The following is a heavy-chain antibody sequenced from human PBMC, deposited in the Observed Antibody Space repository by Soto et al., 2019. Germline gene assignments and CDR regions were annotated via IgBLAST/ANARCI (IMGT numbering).Heavy chain of an antibody. CDR1: GYTLTELS. Sequence: ASVKVSCKVSGYTLTELSMHWVRQAPGKGLEWMGGFDPEDGETIYAQKFQGRVTMTEDTSTDTAYMELSSLRSEDTAVYYCASSVERGVTTAYWGQGTLVTVSS. J-gene: IGHJ4*02. CDR2: FDPEDGET. CDR3: ASSVERGVTTAY. D-gene: IGHD4-17*01. V-gene: IGHV1-24*01.